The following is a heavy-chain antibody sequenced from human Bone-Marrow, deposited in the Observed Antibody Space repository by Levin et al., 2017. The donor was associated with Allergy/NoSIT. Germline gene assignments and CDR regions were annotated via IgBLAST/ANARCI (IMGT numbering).Heavy chain of an antibody. J-gene: IGHJ4*02. CDR1: GFTFSTYA. Sequence: PGGSLRLSCAASGFTFSTYAMSWVRQAPGKGLEWVSAISTSGGDTYYADSVKGRFTISRDSSKSTLYLQMNSLRAEDTAVYYCAKGHDSGELEPYPFDCWGQGTLVTVSS. CDR2: ISTSGGDT. D-gene: IGHD3-10*01. CDR3: AKGHDSGELEPYPFDC. V-gene: IGHV3-23*01.